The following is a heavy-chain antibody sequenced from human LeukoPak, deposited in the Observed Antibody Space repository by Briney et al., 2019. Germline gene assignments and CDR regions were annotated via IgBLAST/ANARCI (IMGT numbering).Heavy chain of an antibody. CDR1: GYIFTDYF. CDR3: ARWRVTYFDY. Sequence: GASVKVSCKASGYIFTDYFIYWVRQAPGQGLEWMGRINPNSGGTNYAQKFQGRVTMTRDTSISTVYMELSRLTSDDTAVYFCARWRVTYFDYWGQGTLVTVSS. CDR2: INPNSGGT. J-gene: IGHJ4*02. D-gene: IGHD2-21*02. V-gene: IGHV1-2*06.